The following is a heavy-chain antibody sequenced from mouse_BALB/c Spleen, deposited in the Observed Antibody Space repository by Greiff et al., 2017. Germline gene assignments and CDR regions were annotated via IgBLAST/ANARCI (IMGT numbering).Heavy chain of an antibody. D-gene: IGHD1-1*01. CDR1: GYTFTSYW. V-gene: IGHV1-7*01. Sequence: QVQLKESGAELAKPGASVKMSCKASGYTFTSYWMHWVKQRPGQGLEWIGYINPSTGYTEYNQKFKDKATLTADKSSSTAYMQLSSLTSEDSAVYYCALPHPYGSSPWFAYWGQGTLVTVSA. CDR3: ALPHPYGSSPWFAY. CDR2: INPSTGYT. J-gene: IGHJ3*01.